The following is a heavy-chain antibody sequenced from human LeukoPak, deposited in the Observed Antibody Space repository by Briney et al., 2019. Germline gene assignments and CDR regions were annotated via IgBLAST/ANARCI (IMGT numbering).Heavy chain of an antibody. CDR3: ANPEWLLPSYYYYGLDV. CDR1: GFTFSSYA. Sequence: PGGSLRFSCAASGFTFSSYAMSWVRQAPGKGLVWLSSIRGSGVSTYYADSVKGRFTISRDNSKNTLYLQMDSLRVEDTAVYYCANPEWLLPSYYYYGLDVWGQGTTVTVSS. V-gene: IGHV3-23*01. CDR2: IRGSGVST. J-gene: IGHJ6*02. D-gene: IGHD3-3*01.